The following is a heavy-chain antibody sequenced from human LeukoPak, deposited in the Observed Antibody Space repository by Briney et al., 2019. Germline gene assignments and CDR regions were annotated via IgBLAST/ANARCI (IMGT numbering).Heavy chain of an antibody. CDR2: IIPILGIA. CDR3: ARDLPYYDSSGYRAFDI. J-gene: IGHJ3*02. V-gene: IGHV1-69*04. D-gene: IGHD3-22*01. CDR1: GGTFSSYA. Sequence: ASVKVSCKASGGTFSSYAISWVRQAPGQGLEWMGRIIPILGIANYAQKFQGRVTITADKSTSTAYMELSSLRSEDTAVYYCARDLPYYDSSGYRAFDIWGQGTMVTVSS.